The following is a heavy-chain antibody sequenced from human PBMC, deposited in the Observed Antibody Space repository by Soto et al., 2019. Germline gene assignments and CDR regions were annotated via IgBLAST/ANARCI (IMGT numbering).Heavy chain of an antibody. J-gene: IGHJ6*02. V-gene: IGHV3-7*01. D-gene: IGHD3-3*01. CDR3: ARAPEVRFLEWLLSHYYYYGMDV. Sequence: GGSLRLSCVASGFIFTVYWMAWVRQAPGKGLEWVANVNLDGNKKYYADSVKGRFTISRDNSKNTLYLQMNSLRAEDTAVYYCARAPEVRFLEWLLSHYYYYGMDVWGQGTTVTVSS. CDR2: VNLDGNKK. CDR1: GFIFTVYW.